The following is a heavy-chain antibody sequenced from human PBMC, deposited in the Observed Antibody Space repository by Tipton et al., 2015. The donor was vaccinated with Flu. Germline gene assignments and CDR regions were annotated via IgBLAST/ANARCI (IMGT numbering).Heavy chain of an antibody. CDR2: IAFDGNVK. Sequence: SLRLSCAASGFTFNSYGMHWVRQAPGKGLEWVAYIAFDGNVKTYADAVKGRFTISRDRSKDTLHLELSSLRAEDTAIYYCARVFQSYSFDYWGQGTLVTVSS. CDR1: GFTFNSYG. CDR3: ARVFQSYSFDY. J-gene: IGHJ4*02. V-gene: IGHV3-33*05.